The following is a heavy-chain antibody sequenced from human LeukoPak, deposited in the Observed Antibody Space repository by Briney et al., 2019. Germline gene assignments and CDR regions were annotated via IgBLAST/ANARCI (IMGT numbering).Heavy chain of an antibody. CDR3: ATTLGYCGGGSCHN. D-gene: IGHD2-15*01. J-gene: IGHJ4*02. CDR2: VSPNTGDT. Sequence: ASVKVSCKASGYTFTGYYMHWMRQAPGQGLEWMGCVSPNTGDTNYAQKFQGRVTMTRDTSISTAYMELSRLRSDDTAVYYCATTLGYCGGGSCHNWGQGTLVTVSS. V-gene: IGHV1-2*02. CDR1: GYTFTGYY.